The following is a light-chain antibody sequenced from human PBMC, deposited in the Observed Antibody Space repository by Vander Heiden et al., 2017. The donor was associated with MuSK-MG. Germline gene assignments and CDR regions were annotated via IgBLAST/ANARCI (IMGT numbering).Light chain of an antibody. CDR2: AAS. Sequence: DIQMTQSPSSLSASVGDRVTITCRASQSISSYLNWYQQKPGKAPKLLIYAASSLQSGVPSRFSGSGSGTDFTLTSSRLQPEDFATYYCQQSYSTSFGQGTKVEIK. V-gene: IGKV1-39*01. CDR3: QQSYSTS. CDR1: QSISSY. J-gene: IGKJ1*01.